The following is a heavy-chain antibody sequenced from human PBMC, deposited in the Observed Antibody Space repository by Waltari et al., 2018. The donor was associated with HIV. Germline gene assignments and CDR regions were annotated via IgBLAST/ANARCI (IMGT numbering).Heavy chain of an antibody. V-gene: IGHV4-38-2*01. CDR2: FYHGESP. CDR3: ARGVAGVLWYLDY. D-gene: IGHD6-19*01. Sequence: QVQLHESGPGLVKPSETLSLTCDVSGFSISSGYYWGWIRQSPGKGLEWIGNFYHGESPNANPSLRGRVTISLDTSKNQFSLKVNSVTAADTAIFYCARGVAGVLWYLDYWGQGTLVTVSS. CDR1: GFSISSGYY. J-gene: IGHJ4*02.